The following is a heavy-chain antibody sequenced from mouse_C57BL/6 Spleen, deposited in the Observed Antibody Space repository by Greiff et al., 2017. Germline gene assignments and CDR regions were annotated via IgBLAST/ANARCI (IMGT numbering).Heavy chain of an antibody. CDR3: ARDSGSRDYFDY. D-gene: IGHD3-1*01. CDR1: GYTFTSYW. Sequence: VKLQQPGAELVMPGASVKLSCKASGYTFTSYWMHWVKQRPGQGLEWIGEIDPSDSYTNYNQKFKGKSTLTVDKSSSTAYMQLSSLTSEDSAVYYCARDSGSRDYFDYWGQGTTLTVSS. CDR2: IDPSDSYT. V-gene: IGHV1-69*01. J-gene: IGHJ2*01.